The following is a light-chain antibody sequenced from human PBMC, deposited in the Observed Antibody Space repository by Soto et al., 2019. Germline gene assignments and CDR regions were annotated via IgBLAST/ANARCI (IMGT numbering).Light chain of an antibody. J-gene: IGKJ5*01. CDR2: GVS. CDR3: QQRGNWPH. Sequence: AIQLTQSPSSLSASVGDRVRIFCRASQGVSSALAWYQQKPGKAPELLIYGVSSLESGVPSRISGTGSGTDFTLTISSLQPEDFATYFCQQRGNWPHFGQGTRLEIK. V-gene: IGKV1-13*02. CDR1: QGVSSA.